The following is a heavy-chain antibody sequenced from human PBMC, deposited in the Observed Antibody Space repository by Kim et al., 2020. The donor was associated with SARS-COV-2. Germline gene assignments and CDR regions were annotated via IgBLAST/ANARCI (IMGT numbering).Heavy chain of an antibody. D-gene: IGHD3-10*01. CDR3: ARDFATTRGITMVRGVLDY. CDR1: GGTFSSYA. Sequence: SVKVSCKASGGTFSSYAISWVRQAPGQGLEWMGGIIPIFGTANYAQKFQGRVTITADESTSTAYMELSSLRSEDTAVYYCARDFATTRGITMVRGVLDYWGQGTLVTVSS. V-gene: IGHV1-69*13. CDR2: IIPIFGTA. J-gene: IGHJ4*02.